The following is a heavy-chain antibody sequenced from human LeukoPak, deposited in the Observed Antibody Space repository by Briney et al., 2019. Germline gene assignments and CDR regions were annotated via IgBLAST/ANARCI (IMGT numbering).Heavy chain of an antibody. CDR2: INTNTGNP. Sequence: ASVKVSCKASGYTFTSYAMNWVRQAPGQGLEWMGWINTNTGNPTYAQGFTGRFVFSLDTSVSTAYLQISSLKAEDTAVYYCARDRGGSSSWYSGEGDYWGQGTLVTVSS. J-gene: IGHJ4*02. CDR1: GYTFTSYA. V-gene: IGHV7-4-1*02. CDR3: ARDRGGSSSWYSGEGDY. D-gene: IGHD6-13*01.